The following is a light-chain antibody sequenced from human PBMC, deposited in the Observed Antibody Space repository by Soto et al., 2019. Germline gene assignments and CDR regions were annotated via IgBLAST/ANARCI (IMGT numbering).Light chain of an antibody. Sequence: DVVMTQSPLSLPVTLGQPASISCRSSQGLVHSNGDTFLSWFQQRPGQSPRRLIYQVSNRDSGVPDRFSGSGSGTDFTLTISRVEAEDVAIYYCMQGTHWPYTFGQGTKLE. V-gene: IGKV2-30*02. CDR2: QVS. CDR3: MQGTHWPYT. CDR1: QGLVHSNGDTF. J-gene: IGKJ2*01.